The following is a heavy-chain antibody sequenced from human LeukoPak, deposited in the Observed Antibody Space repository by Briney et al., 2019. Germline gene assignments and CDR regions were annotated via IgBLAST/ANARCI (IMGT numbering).Heavy chain of an antibody. CDR3: TKDHGSSRSWADAFHI. J-gene: IGHJ3*02. V-gene: IGHV3-23*01. Sequence: GGSLRLSCAASGFPFSNYAMNWVRQAQGKGLEWVSGVVNGGESTFYADSVKGRFTVSRDNSKNTLYLQMNSLRAEDTAVYYCTKDHGSSRSWADAFHIWGQGTMVTVSS. CDR2: VVNGGEST. D-gene: IGHD6-13*01. CDR1: GFPFSNYA.